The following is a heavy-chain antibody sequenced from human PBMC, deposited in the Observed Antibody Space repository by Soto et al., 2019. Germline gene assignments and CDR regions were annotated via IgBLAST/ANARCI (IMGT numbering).Heavy chain of an antibody. V-gene: IGHV3-33*01. CDR2: IWYDGSSK. Sequence: VQMVESGGGVVQPGRSLRLSCAGSGFRFGTYGLHWVRQAPGTGLEWVAVIWYDGSSKYYTDSVKGRFTISRDDSKSTLYLQMNSRRAEDTAVYYCARDIRGRTNWRDPWGRGTLVTVSS. CDR1: GFRFGTYG. J-gene: IGHJ5*02. CDR3: ARDIRGRTNWRDP. D-gene: IGHD1-20*01.